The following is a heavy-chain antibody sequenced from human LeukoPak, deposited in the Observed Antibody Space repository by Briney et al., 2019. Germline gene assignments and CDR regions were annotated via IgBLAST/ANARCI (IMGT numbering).Heavy chain of an antibody. CDR2: IYPGDSHT. CDR3: ARPLYCTDTSCQDSSDY. Sequence: GESLKISCNGSGYSFTNYWIGWVRQMPGKGLEWMGIIYPGDSHTRYNPSFQGQVTISADKSLSTAYLQWSSLKASDTAMYYCARPLYCTDTSCQDSSDYWGQGTLVTVSS. J-gene: IGHJ4*02. D-gene: IGHD2-2*01. CDR1: GYSFTNYW. V-gene: IGHV5-51*01.